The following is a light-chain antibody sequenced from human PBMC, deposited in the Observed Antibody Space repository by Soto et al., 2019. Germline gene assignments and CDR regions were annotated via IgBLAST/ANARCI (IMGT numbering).Light chain of an antibody. Sequence: DIQMTQSPSSLSASVVDTVTITFRASQSNYIYLNWYQQTPGKAPNLLIFGASTLQSGVPSRFSGSGSGTDFTLTISGLQPEDFATYYCQQSYSPITFGQGTRLEIK. V-gene: IGKV1-39*01. CDR1: QSNYIY. J-gene: IGKJ5*01. CDR3: QQSYSPIT. CDR2: GAS.